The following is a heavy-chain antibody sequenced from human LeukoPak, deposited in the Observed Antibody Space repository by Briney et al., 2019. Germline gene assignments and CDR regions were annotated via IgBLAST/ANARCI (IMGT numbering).Heavy chain of an antibody. CDR2: IYYSGST. D-gene: IGHD3-16*01. CDR1: GGSISSYY. V-gene: IGHV4-59*01. Sequence: PSETLSLTCTASGGSISSYYWSWIRRPPGKGLEWIGYIYYSGSTNYNPSLKSRVTISVDTSKNQFSLKLSSVTAADTAVYYCARHYHFGGVIDYWGQGTLVTVSS. J-gene: IGHJ4*02. CDR3: ARHYHFGGVIDY.